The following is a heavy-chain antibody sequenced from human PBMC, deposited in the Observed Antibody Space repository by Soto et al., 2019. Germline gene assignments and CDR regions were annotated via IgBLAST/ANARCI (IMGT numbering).Heavy chain of an antibody. CDR3: ARGGRRDGYNYDY. Sequence: SETLSLTCAVYGGSFSGYYWNWVRQPPGKGLEWVGEISYGGSTNYNPSLKSRVTISVETSKNQFSLKLSSVTAADTAVYYCARGGRRDGYNYDYWGQGTLVTVSS. V-gene: IGHV4-34*01. J-gene: IGHJ4*02. CDR1: GGSFSGYY. CDR2: ISYGGST. D-gene: IGHD5-12*01.